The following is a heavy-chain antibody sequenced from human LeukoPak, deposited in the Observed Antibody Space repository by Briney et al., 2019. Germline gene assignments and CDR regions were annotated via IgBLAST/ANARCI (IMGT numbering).Heavy chain of an antibody. CDR2: INPNSGGT. V-gene: IGHV1-2*02. Sequence: ASVKVSCKASGYTFTGYYMHWVRQAPGQGLEWMGWINPNSGGTNYAQKFQGRVTMTRDTSISTAYMELSRLRSDDTAVYYCARIILVGATRNAFDIWGQGTMVTVSS. CDR3: ARIILVGATRNAFDI. D-gene: IGHD1-26*01. CDR1: GYTFTGYY. J-gene: IGHJ3*02.